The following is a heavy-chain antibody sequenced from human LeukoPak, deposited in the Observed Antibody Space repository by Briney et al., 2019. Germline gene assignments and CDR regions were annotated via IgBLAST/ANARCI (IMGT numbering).Heavy chain of an antibody. J-gene: IGHJ4*02. CDR1: GGSIGSSSYY. V-gene: IGHV4-39*07. CDR3: ARVTNDYGGNQLLYFGY. D-gene: IGHD4-23*01. Sequence: SETLSLTCTVSGGSIGSSSYYWGWIRQPPGKGLEWIGSIYYSGSTYYNPSLKSRVTISVDTSKNQFSLKLSSVTAADTAVYYCARVTNDYGGNQLLYFGYWGQGTLVTVSS. CDR2: IYYSGST.